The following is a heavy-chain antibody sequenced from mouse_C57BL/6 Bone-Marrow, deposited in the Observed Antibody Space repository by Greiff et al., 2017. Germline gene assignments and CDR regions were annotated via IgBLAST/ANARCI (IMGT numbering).Heavy chain of an antibody. CDR2: IDPENGDT. Sequence: VQLQQSGAELVRSGASVKLSCTASGFNIKDYYMHWVKQRPEQGLEWIGWIDPENGDTEYAPKFQGKATMTADTSSNTAYLQLCNLTSEDTAVYYCNAWGTSDYWGQGTTLTVSS. D-gene: IGHD3-3*01. J-gene: IGHJ2*01. V-gene: IGHV14-4*02. CDR3: NAWGTSDY. CDR1: GFNIKDYY.